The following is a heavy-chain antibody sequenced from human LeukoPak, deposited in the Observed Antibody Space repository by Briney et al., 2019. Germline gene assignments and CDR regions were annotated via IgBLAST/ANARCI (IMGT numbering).Heavy chain of an antibody. J-gene: IGHJ4*02. CDR2: IYPGGST. CDR3: ARGSGNYSPNFDY. V-gene: IGHV4-4*07. D-gene: IGHD1-26*01. CDR1: GGSISSYY. Sequence: KPSETLSLTCTVSGGSISSYYWNWIRQPAGKGLEWIGHIYPGGSTNYNPSLKSRVTMSVDTSKKQFSLELGSVIAADTAVYYCARGSGNYSPNFDYWGQGTLVTVSS.